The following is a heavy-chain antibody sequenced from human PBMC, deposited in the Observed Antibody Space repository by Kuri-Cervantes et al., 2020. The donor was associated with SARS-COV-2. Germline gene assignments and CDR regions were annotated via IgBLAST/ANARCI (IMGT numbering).Heavy chain of an antibody. Sequence: GESLKISCAASGFTFSSYDMRWVRQATGKGLEWVSAIGTAGDTYYPGSVKGRLTISRDNAKNSLYLQMNSLRAEDTAVYYCARESYYYDSSGYYYVGYYYYYYMDVWGKGTTVTVSS. CDR1: GFTFSSYD. CDR3: ARESYYYDSSGYYYVGYYYYYYMDV. D-gene: IGHD3-22*01. J-gene: IGHJ6*03. CDR2: IGTAGDT. V-gene: IGHV3-13*01.